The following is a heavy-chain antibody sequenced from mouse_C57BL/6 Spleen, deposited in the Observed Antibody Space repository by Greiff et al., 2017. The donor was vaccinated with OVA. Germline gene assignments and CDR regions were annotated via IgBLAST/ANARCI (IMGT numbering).Heavy chain of an antibody. Sequence: VQLQQPGAELVMPGASVKLSCKASGYTFTSYWMHWVKQRPGQGLEWIGEIDPSDSYTNYNQKFKGKSTLTVDKSSSTAYMQLSSLTSEDSAVYYCARSNWDIWGQGTTRTVSS. CDR2: IDPSDSYT. D-gene: IGHD4-1*01. J-gene: IGHJ2*01. CDR1: GYTFTSYW. V-gene: IGHV1-69*01. CDR3: ARSNWDI.